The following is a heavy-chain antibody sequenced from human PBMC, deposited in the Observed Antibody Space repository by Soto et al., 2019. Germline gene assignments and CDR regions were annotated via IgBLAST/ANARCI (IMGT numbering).Heavy chain of an antibody. V-gene: IGHV3-74*01. Sequence: PWGSLRLSCSASGFSFKNYIMHWLRQVPGLGLVWVARINKHWNSTTYAEFANGRFTISSDNAHETRYLQMSFLRAEDKAIYYCATDEGFDPWCQGTLDTVTS. CDR2: INKHWNST. CDR3: ATDEGFDP. J-gene: IGHJ5*02. CDR1: GFSFKNYI.